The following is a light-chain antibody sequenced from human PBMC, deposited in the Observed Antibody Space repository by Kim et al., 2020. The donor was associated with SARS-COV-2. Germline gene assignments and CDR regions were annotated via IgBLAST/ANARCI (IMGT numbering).Light chain of an antibody. CDR2: GAS. CDR3: QQYVAWRT. Sequence: SVAPGASAPLSCRASQSVKSSLSWYQQKPCQAPSLLIYGASTRATDTPVRFSASGSGTEFTLTISGLQSEDSAVYYCQQYVAWRTFGQGTKVDIK. V-gene: IGKV3-15*01. J-gene: IGKJ1*01. CDR1: QSVKSS.